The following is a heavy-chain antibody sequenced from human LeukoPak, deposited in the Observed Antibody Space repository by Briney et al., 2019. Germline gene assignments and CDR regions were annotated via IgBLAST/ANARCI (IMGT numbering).Heavy chain of an antibody. J-gene: IGHJ4*02. Sequence: PGGSLRLSCAASGFTFSSYGMHWVRQAPGKGLEWVAVIWYDGSNKLYADSVKGRFTISRDNSKNTLYLQMNSLRAEDTAVYNCARSVAGGAYFDYWGQGTLVTVSS. CDR1: GFTFSSYG. V-gene: IGHV3-33*01. CDR3: ARSVAGGAYFDY. D-gene: IGHD6-19*01. CDR2: IWYDGSNK.